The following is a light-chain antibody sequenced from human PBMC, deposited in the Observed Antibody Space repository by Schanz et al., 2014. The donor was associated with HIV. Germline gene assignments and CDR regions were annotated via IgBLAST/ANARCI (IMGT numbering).Light chain of an antibody. CDR3: SSYTSSSTLV. Sequence: QSALTQPPSASGSPGQSVTISCTGTSSDVGGYNYVSWYQQHPGKAPKLMIYEVSERPSGVSNRFSGSKSGNTASLTISGXXAQDEADYYCSSYTSSSTLVFGGGTKVTVL. V-gene: IGLV2-14*01. J-gene: IGLJ3*02. CDR1: SSDVGGYNY. CDR2: EVS.